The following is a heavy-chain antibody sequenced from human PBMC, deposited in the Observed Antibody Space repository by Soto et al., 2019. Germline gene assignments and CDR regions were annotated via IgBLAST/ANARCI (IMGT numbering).Heavy chain of an antibody. CDR1: GGSFIGYY. CDR3: ATLGHYDFWSGFRKGNWFDP. D-gene: IGHD3-3*01. Sequence: QVQLQQWGAGLLKPSETVSLTCAVYGGSFIGYYGTWIRQPPGKGLEWIGETNHRGSTNYNPSLKSRVTISADTSKNPFSLRLSSVTAADTAVYYCATLGHYDFWSGFRKGNWFDPWGQGTLVTVSS. J-gene: IGHJ5*02. CDR2: TNHRGST. V-gene: IGHV4-34*01.